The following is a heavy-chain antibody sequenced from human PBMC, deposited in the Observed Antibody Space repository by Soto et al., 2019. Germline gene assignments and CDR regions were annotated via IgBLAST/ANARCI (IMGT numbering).Heavy chain of an antibody. V-gene: IGHV3-21*01. J-gene: IGHJ4*02. CDR1: GFTFSSYS. Sequence: GGSLRLSCAASGFTFSSYSMNWVRQAPGKGLEWVSSISSSSSYIYYADSVKGRFTISRDNAKNSLYLQMNSLRAEDTAVYYCAGQRDYGDSPCSYWGQGTLVTVSS. D-gene: IGHD4-17*01. CDR3: AGQRDYGDSPCSY. CDR2: ISSSSSYI.